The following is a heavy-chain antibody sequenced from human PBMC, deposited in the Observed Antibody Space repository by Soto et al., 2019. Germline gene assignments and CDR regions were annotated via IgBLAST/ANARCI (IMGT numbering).Heavy chain of an antibody. CDR1: GGSISSGGYS. V-gene: IGHV4-30-2*01. J-gene: IGHJ4*02. D-gene: IGHD3-22*01. CDR3: ASSNYDSTIPLYY. Sequence: QLQLQESGSGLVKPSQTLSLTCAVSGGSISSGGYSWSWIRQPPGNGLEWIGYIYHSGRTYYHPSLKSRVTISVDRSNNYFSLKLSSVNAEDTAVDYCASSNYDSTIPLYYGGQGTLVTVSS. CDR2: IYHSGRT.